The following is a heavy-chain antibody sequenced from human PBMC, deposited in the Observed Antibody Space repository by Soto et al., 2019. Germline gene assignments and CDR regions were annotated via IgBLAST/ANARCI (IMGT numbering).Heavy chain of an antibody. Sequence: EVQLVESGGGLVKPGGSLRLSCVGSAFIFSDHSMNWVRQAPGKGLEWVTSIGDTGTFIYYADSVKGRFTISRDNSKNSLVLQMDSLRPEETAVCYCARDQRYLRQGYSDYWGQGTLVTVSS. CDR3: ARDQRYLRQGYSDY. CDR1: AFIFSDHS. D-gene: IGHD4-4*01. CDR2: IGDTGTFI. J-gene: IGHJ4*02. V-gene: IGHV3-21*01.